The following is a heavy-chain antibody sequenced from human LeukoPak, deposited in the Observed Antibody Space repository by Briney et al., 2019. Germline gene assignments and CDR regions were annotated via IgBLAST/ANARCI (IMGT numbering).Heavy chain of an antibody. D-gene: IGHD3-22*01. CDR1: GGSISSGDYY. J-gene: IGHJ3*02. CDR3: ARVPDYYDSSGYYPPAFDI. CDR2: IYYSGST. V-gene: IGHV4-30-4*01. Sequence: SETLSLTCTVSGGSISSGDYYRSWIRQPPGKGLEWIGYIYYSGSTYCNPSLKSRVTISVDTSKNQFSLKLSSVTAADTAVYYCARVPDYYDSSGYYPPAFDIWGQGTMVTVSS.